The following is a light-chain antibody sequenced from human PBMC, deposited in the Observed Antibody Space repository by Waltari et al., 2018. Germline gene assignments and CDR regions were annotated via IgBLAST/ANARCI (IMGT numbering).Light chain of an antibody. CDR1: SSDVGGYNH. CDR3: SSFTTIGTLVV. CDR2: EVT. V-gene: IGLV2-14*01. J-gene: IGLJ2*01. Sequence: QSALTQPASVSGSPGQSITISCTGTSSDVGGYNHVSWYQQQPGKAPKLLISEVTNRPAGVSNRFSGAKSGNMASLTISGLQAEDEAEYYCSSFTTIGTLVVFGGGTKLTVL.